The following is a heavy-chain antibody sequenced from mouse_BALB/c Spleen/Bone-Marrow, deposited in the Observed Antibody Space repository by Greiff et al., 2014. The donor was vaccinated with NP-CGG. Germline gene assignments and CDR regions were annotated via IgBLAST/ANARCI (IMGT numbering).Heavy chain of an antibody. J-gene: IGHJ1*01. CDR1: GYTFTSYI. CDR2: INPYNDGT. V-gene: IGHV1-14*01. D-gene: IGHD2-10*01. Sequence: VQLQQSGPELVKPGASVKMSCKASGYTFTSYIMHWVKQKPGQGLEWIGYINPYNDGTKYNEKFKGKATLTSDKSSSTAYMELSSLTSEDSAVYYRARPATYYGNFYWYFDVWGAGTTVTVSS. CDR3: ARPATYYGNFYWYFDV.